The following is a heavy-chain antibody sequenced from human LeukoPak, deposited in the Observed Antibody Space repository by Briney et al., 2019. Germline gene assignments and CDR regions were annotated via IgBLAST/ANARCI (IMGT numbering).Heavy chain of an antibody. CDR2: ISGSGGST. CDR1: GFTFSSYA. V-gene: IGHV3-23*01. J-gene: IGHJ4*02. Sequence: QPGGSLRLSCAASGFTFSSYAMSWVRQAPGKGLEWVSAISGSGGSTYYADSVKGRFTISRDNSKNTLYLQMNSLRVEDTSVYYCAEDQKLQPFHYWGQGTLVTVSS. CDR3: AEDQKLQPFHY. D-gene: IGHD2-21*01.